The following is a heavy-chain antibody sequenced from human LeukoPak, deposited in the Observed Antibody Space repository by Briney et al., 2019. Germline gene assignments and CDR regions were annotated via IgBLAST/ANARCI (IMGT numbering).Heavy chain of an antibody. V-gene: IGHV4-39*07. J-gene: IGHJ4*02. CDR3: ARYDILTGYLRN. CDR2: IYHSGST. CDR1: GGSISSSSYY. Sequence: PSETLSLTCTVSGGSISSSSYYWGWIRQPPGKGLEWIGSIYHSGSTYYNPSLKSRVTISVDTSKNQFSLKLSSVTAADTAVYYCARYDILTGYLRNWGQGTLVTVSS. D-gene: IGHD3-9*01.